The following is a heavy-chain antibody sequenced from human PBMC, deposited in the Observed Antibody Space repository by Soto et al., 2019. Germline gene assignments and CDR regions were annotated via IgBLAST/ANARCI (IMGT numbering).Heavy chain of an antibody. J-gene: IGHJ4*02. V-gene: IGHV4-59*01. CDR3: ARGSRAGDFWSGYYQDY. Sequence: QVQLQESGPGLVKPSETLSLTCTVSGGSISSYYWSWIRQPPGKGLEWIGYIYYSGSTNYNPSLKSRVTISVDTSKNQFSLKLSSVTAADTAVYYCARGSRAGDFWSGYYQDYWGQGTLVTVSS. D-gene: IGHD3-3*01. CDR2: IYYSGST. CDR1: GGSISSYY.